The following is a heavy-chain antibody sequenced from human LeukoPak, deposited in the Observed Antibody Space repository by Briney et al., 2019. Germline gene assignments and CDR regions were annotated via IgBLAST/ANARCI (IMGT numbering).Heavy chain of an antibody. CDR3: AKGNNSLSFNFDY. CDR2: VSGDGGVT. Sequence: GGSLILSCAASGFTFRDFSMHWVRHAPGKGLEWVSLVSGDGGVTHYADSVKGRFTISRDNSKNSLYLQMSSLRVEDTAFYYCAKGNNSLSFNFDYWGQGTLVTVSS. CDR1: GFTFRDFS. D-gene: IGHD2/OR15-2a*01. J-gene: IGHJ4*02. V-gene: IGHV3-43*02.